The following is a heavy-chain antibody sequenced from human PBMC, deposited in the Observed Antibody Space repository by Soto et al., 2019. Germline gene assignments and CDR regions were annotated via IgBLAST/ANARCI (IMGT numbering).Heavy chain of an antibody. CDR3: ARGNDFWSGSNYYYYGMDV. J-gene: IGHJ6*02. Sequence: QVQLVHSGAEVKKPGASVKVSCKASGGTFSSYAISWVRQAPGQGLEWMGGIIPIFGTANYAQKFQGRVTITADESTSTAYMELSSLRSEDTAVYYCARGNDFWSGSNYYYYGMDVWGQGTTVTVSS. V-gene: IGHV1-69*01. D-gene: IGHD3-3*01. CDR1: GGTFSSYA. CDR2: IIPIFGTA.